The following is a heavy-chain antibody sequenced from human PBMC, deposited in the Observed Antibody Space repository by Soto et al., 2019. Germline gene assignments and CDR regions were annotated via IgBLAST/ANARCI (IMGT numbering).Heavy chain of an antibody. CDR1: GFTFSSYE. CDR2: ISTSGNYI. CDR3: AREPLVPAGSFDY. Sequence: GGSLRLSCAASGFTFSSYEMNWVRQAPGKGLEWVSYISTSGNYIYYADSVKGRFTISRHNAKNSLYLQMTSLRVEDTAVYYCAREPLVPAGSFDYWGQGTLVTVSS. J-gene: IGHJ4*02. V-gene: IGHV3-48*03. D-gene: IGHD2-2*01.